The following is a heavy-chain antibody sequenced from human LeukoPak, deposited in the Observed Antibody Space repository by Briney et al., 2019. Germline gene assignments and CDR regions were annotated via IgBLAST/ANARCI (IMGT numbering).Heavy chain of an antibody. CDR2: IKTDGSEK. D-gene: IGHD6-19*01. J-gene: IGHJ4*02. CDR3: ANSGWSLRDY. V-gene: IGHV3-7*01. Sequence: GGSLRLSCAASGFTVNNSCISWVRQAPGKGLEWVANIKTDGSEKYYVGSVKGRFTISRDNAENSLYLQMNSLRAEDTAVYYCANSGWSLRDYWGQGTLVTVSS. CDR1: GFTVNNSC.